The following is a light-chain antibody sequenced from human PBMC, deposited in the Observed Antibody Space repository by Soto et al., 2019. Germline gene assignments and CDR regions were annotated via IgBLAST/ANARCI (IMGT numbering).Light chain of an antibody. CDR2: GAS. CDR1: QSVSSN. V-gene: IGKV3-15*01. Sequence: EIVMAQSPATLSVSPGERATLSCRASQSVSSNLAWYQQKPGQAPSLLIYGASTRATCTPARFSGSGSGTEFTLTISSLQSEDFAVYYCQQYIRWPLTFGGGTKVDI. J-gene: IGKJ4*01. CDR3: QQYIRWPLT.